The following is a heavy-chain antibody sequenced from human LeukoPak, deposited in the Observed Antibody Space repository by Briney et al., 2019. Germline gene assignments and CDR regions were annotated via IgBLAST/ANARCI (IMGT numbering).Heavy chain of an antibody. CDR3: AKEYTGTFSPFPSYFDN. D-gene: IGHD1-26*01. CDR1: GCTFSSYA. J-gene: IGHJ4*02. V-gene: IGHV3-23*01. CDR2: ISGSGGST. Sequence: PGGSLRLSCAAAGCTFSSYAMSWFRQAPGKGLEWVSAISGSGGSTYYADSVKGRFTISRDNSKNTLYLQMNSLRAEDTAIYYCAKEYTGTFSPFPSYFDNWGQGTLVTVSS.